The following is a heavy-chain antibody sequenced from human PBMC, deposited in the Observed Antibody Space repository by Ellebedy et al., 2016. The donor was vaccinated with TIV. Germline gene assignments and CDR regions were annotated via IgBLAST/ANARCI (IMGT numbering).Heavy chain of an antibody. CDR3: ARDGGGVVVPAAIRSDAFDI. CDR1: GGSVSSGSYY. Sequence: SETLSLXXTVSGGSVSSGSYYWSWIRQPPGKGLEWIAYIYYSGSTYYNPSLKSRVTISVDTSKNQFSLKLSSVTAADTAVYYCARDGGGVVVPAAIRSDAFDIWGQGTMVTVSS. J-gene: IGHJ3*02. D-gene: IGHD2-2*02. V-gene: IGHV4-61*01. CDR2: IYYSGST.